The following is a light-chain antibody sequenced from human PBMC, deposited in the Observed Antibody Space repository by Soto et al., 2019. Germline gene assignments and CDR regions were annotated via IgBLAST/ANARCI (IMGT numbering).Light chain of an antibody. V-gene: IGKV1-6*01. CDR3: LQDINYPWT. J-gene: IGKJ1*01. CDR1: QGIDSS. CDR2: AAS. Sequence: AILFTQSPSSLSASVGDRVTITCRASQGIDSSFAWYQQKPGKAPKLLIYAASSLPSGVPPRFSGSGSGTEFTLAISSLQPEDSATYYCLQDINYPWTFGQGTKVDIK.